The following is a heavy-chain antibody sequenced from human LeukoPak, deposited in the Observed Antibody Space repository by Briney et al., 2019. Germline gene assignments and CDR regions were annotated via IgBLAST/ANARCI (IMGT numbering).Heavy chain of an antibody. J-gene: IGHJ6*02. CDR2: IWYDGSNK. D-gene: IGHD6-13*01. CDR3: ARCSSPNYYYYGMDV. V-gene: IGHV3-33*08. CDR1: GFTFSSYN. Sequence: GGSLRLSCAASGFTFSSYNMNWVRQAPGKGLEWVAVIWYDGSNKYYADSVKGRFTISRDNSKNTLYLQMNSLRAEDTAVYYCARCSSPNYYYYGMDVWGQGTTVTVSS.